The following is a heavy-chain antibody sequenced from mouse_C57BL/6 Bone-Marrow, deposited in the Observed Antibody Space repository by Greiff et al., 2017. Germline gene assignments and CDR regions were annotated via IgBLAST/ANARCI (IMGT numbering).Heavy chain of an antibody. CDR2: IDPSDSHT. Sequence: QVQLQQPGAELVKPGASVKLSCKASGYTFTSYWMQWVKQRPGQGLEWIGEIDPSDSHTNYNQKFKGKATLTVDTSSSTAYMQLSSLTSEDSAVYYCASQTGTDFDYWGQGTTLPVSA. CDR3: ASQTGTDFDY. CDR1: GYTFTSYW. D-gene: IGHD4-1*01. J-gene: IGHJ2*01. V-gene: IGHV1-50*01.